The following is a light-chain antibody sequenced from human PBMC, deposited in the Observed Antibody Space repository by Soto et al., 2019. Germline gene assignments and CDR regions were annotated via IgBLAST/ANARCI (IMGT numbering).Light chain of an antibody. CDR3: SLSYSDVRV. V-gene: IGLV7-46*01. Sequence: QAVVTQEPSLTVSPGGTVTLTCGSSTGAVTSSHYPYWFQQKPGQAPRALIYDTSNKHSWTPARFSGSLLGGKPALILSGAQSEDEADYYCSLSYSDVRVFGGGTKLTVL. CDR1: TGAVTSSHY. CDR2: DTS. J-gene: IGLJ3*02.